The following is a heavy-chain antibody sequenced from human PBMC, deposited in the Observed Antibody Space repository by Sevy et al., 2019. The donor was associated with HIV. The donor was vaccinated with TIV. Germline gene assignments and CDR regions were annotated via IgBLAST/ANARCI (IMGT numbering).Heavy chain of an antibody. CDR3: ARQRASSGYFYFDS. CDR2: IFYSGST. D-gene: IGHD3-22*01. CDR1: GGSISSGDYY. J-gene: IGHJ4*02. Sequence: SETLSLTCTVSGGSISSGDYYWSWIRQPPGKGLEWIGYIFYSGSTYFNPSLKSRVTISLDTSKNQFSLRPSSVTAADTAVFYCARQRASSGYFYFDSWGQGTLVTVSS. V-gene: IGHV4-30-4*01.